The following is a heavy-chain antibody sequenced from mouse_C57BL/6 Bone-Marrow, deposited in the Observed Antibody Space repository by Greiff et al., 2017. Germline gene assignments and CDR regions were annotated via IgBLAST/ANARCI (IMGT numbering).Heavy chain of an antibody. J-gene: IGHJ4*01. V-gene: IGHV1-69*01. CDR3: ARDMITTGGYYAMDY. Sequence: QVQLKQPGAELVMPGASVKLSCKASGYTFTSYWMHWVKQRPGQGLEWIGEIDPSDSYTNYNQKFKGKSTLTVDKSSSTAYMQLSSLTSEDSAVYYCARDMITTGGYYAMDYWGQGTSVTVSS. CDR1: GYTFTSYW. D-gene: IGHD2-4*01. CDR2: IDPSDSYT.